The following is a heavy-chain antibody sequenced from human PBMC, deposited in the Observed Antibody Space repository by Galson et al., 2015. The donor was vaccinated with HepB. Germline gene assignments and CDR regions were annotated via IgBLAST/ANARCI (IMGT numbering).Heavy chain of an antibody. CDR2: VDPFKANT. V-gene: IGHV1-18*04. CDR3: ARDYYDSGSPHYWYFGL. J-gene: IGHJ2*01. D-gene: IGHD3-10*01. CDR1: GYTLTNHG. Sequence: SVKVSCKASGYTLTNHGIRWVRQAPGQGLEWMGWVDPFKANTNYARKFQGRVIMTTERSTSTAYMELRGLSSDDTAIYYCARDYYDSGSPHYWYFGLWGRGTLVTVSS.